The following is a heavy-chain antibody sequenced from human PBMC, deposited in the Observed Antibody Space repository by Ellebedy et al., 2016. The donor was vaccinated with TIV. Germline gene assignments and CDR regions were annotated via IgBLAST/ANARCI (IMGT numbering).Heavy chain of an antibody. V-gene: IGHV1-8*02. CDR2: MNPNSGNT. J-gene: IGHJ5*02. D-gene: IGHD1-14*01. Sequence: ASVKVSCXASGYTFTGYYMHWVRQAPGQGLEWMGWMNPNSGNTGYAQKFQGRVTMTEDTSTDTAYMELSSLRSEDTAVYYCATLAPPLNNWFDPWGQGTLVTVSS. CDR3: ATLAPPLNNWFDP. CDR1: GYTFTGYY.